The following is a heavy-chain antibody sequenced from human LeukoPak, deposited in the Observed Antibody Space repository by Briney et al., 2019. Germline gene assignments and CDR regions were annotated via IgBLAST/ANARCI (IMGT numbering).Heavy chain of an antibody. CDR3: ATPTAGTWHFDY. Sequence: GGSVLLFGPDSACTISRNWIRWVRMAAGKGLDGLANIKQDASERYYVDSVKGRFTISRDNAKNSLYLQINSLRAEDTAVYYCATPTAGTWHFDYWGQGTLVTVSS. J-gene: IGHJ4*02. CDR1: ACTISRNW. CDR2: IKQDASER. V-gene: IGHV3-7*01. D-gene: IGHD1-1*01.